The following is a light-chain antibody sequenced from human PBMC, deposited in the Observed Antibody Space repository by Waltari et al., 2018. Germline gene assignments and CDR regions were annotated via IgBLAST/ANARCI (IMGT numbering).Light chain of an antibody. V-gene: IGKV3-15*01. CDR3: QQYNEWPLIT. CDR2: GAS. CDR1: QSVNNN. J-gene: IGKJ5*01. Sequence: EIVMTQSPATLSVSPGDRATLSCRASQSVNNNLAWYQQKPGQGPRLLIYGASTRATGIPARFSGSGSGTEFILSISSLQSEDFAVYFCQQYNEWPLITFGPGTRLAIK.